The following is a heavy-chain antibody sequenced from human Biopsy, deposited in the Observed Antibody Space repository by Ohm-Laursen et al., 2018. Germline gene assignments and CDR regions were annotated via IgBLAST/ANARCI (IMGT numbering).Heavy chain of an antibody. V-gene: IGHV1-69*13. CDR2: IITVSETA. Sequence: GASVKVSCKASGGAFTNYAINWVRQAPGHGLEWMGGIITVSETAGYAERFQGRVTITADVTTTTAYMDLSGLRSEDTAVYYCAKEVFSAVGTSGFDPWGQGTLVTVSS. CDR1: GGAFTNYA. CDR3: AKEVFSAVGTSGFDP. D-gene: IGHD1/OR15-1a*01. J-gene: IGHJ5*02.